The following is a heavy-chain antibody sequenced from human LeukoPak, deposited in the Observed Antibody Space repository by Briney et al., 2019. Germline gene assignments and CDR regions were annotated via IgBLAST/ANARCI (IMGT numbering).Heavy chain of an antibody. J-gene: IGHJ4*02. CDR2: INHSGST. Sequence: SETLSLTCAVYGGSFSGYYWSWIRQPPGKGLEWIGEINHSGSTNYNPSLQSRVTISVDTSKNQFPLKLSSVTAADTAVYYCARGPQWLRFSCGFDYWGQGTLVTVSS. CDR1: GGSFSGYY. V-gene: IGHV4-34*01. D-gene: IGHD5-12*01. CDR3: ARGPQWLRFSCGFDY.